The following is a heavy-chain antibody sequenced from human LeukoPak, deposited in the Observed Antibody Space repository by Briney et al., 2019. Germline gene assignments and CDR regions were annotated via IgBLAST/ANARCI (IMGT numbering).Heavy chain of an antibody. CDR3: ARSVLRPVLQDFDY. D-gene: IGHD5-24*01. Sequence: GGSLRLSCAASGFTFSSYWMHWVRQAPGKGLVWVSRINSDGSNTNYADSVKGRFTISRDNSENTLYLQMDSLRAEDTAVYYCARSVLRPVLQDFDYWGQGTLVTVSS. V-gene: IGHV3-74*01. J-gene: IGHJ4*02. CDR1: GFTFSSYW. CDR2: INSDGSNT.